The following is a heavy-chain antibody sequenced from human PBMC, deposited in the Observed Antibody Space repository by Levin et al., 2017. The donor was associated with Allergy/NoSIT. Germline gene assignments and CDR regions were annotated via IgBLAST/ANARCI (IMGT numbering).Heavy chain of an antibody. J-gene: IGHJ4*02. D-gene: IGHD3-22*01. CDR2: ISPNSNYI. V-gene: IGHV3-21*01. Sequence: GGSLRLSCAASGFTFSDYSMNWVRQAPGKGLEWVPSISPNSNYIYYADSLKGRFTISRDNAKSSVFLQMNSLRAEDTALYYCARSGSPDYWGQGTLVTVSS. CDR1: GFTFSDYS. CDR3: ARSGSPDY.